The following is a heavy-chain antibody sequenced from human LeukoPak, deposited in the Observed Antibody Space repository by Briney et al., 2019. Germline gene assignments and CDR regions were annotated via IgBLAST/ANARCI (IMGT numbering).Heavy chain of an antibody. CDR1: GFTFTTYG. D-gene: IGHD3-16*02. CDR3: AKDRLPLGELSLFDY. V-gene: IGHV3-33*06. Sequence: GGSLRLSCAASGFTFTTYGMHWVRQAPGKGLEWVAVIWYDGNNKYYAESVKGRFTISRDISKNTLYLQMNSLRAEDTAVYYCAKDRLPLGELSLFDYWGQGTLVTVSS. CDR2: IWYDGNNK. J-gene: IGHJ4*02.